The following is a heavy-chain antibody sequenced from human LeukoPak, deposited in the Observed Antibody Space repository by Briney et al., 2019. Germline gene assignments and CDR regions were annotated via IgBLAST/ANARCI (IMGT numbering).Heavy chain of an antibody. V-gene: IGHV4-34*01. J-gene: IGHJ4*02. D-gene: IGHD3-10*01. CDR3: ARTSPRRWFGEPFLDFDY. CDR1: GGSFSGYY. Sequence: SETLSLTCAVYGGSFSGYYWTWIRQPPGKGLEWIGSIYYSGSTYYNPSLKSRVTISVDTSKNQFSLKLSSVTAADTAVYYCARTSPRRWFGEPFLDFDYWGQGTLVTVSS. CDR2: IYYSGST.